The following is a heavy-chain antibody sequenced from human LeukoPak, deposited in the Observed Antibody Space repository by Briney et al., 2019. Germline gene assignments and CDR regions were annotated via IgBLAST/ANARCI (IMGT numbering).Heavy chain of an antibody. J-gene: IGHJ4*02. D-gene: IGHD2-15*01. CDR2: IYPRDSDT. V-gene: IGHV5-51*01. CDR3: ARRSYCGGGSCAIDY. Sequence: GESLKISCQVSGYSFIAYYIAWVRQVPGKGLELMVIIYPRDSDTRYSPSFQGQVTISADKSISTAYLQWSSLKASDTAMYYCARRSYCGGGSCAIDYWGQGTLVTVSS. CDR1: GYSFIAYY.